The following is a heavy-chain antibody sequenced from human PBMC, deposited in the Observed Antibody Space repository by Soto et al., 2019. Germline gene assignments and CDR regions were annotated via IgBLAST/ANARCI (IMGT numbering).Heavy chain of an antibody. CDR1: GFTFSPAW. D-gene: IGHD3-22*01. CDR3: VADVPNSSGCVPIDY. Sequence: PGGSLRLSCEASGFTFSPAWMIWVRQAPGKGLEWVGLIKSKTSGGTIDYAAPVKGRFTISSDDSEKTLYLQMNSLRAEDTAVYSCVADVPNSSGCVPIDYWGQGILVTVSS. J-gene: IGHJ4*02. CDR2: IKSKTSGGTI. V-gene: IGHV3-15*01.